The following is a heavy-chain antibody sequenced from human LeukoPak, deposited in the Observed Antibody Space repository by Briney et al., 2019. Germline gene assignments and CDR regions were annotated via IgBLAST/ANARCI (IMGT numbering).Heavy chain of an antibody. CDR1: GYTFTSYD. CDR2: MNPSSGNT. V-gene: IGHV1-8*03. CDR3: ARYCSSTSCPEFDI. J-gene: IGHJ3*02. Sequence: ASVKVSCKASGYTFTSYDINWVRQATGQGLERMGWMNPSSGNTGYAQKFQGRVTITRNTSISTAYMELSSLRSEDTAVYYCARYCSSTSCPEFDIWGQGTMVTVSS. D-gene: IGHD2-2*01.